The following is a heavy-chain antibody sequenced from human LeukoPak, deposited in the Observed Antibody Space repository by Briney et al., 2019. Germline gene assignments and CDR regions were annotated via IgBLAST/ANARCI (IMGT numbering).Heavy chain of an antibody. CDR1: GGSISSGDYY. D-gene: IGHD4-17*01. CDR2: IYYNGST. J-gene: IGHJ4*02. CDR3: ARVPRTTVTDPFDY. Sequence: PSQTLSPTCTVSGGSISSGDYYWSWIRQPPGTGLEWIGYIYYNGSTYYNPSLKSRVTISVDTSKNQFSLKLSSVTAADTAVYYCARVPRTTVTDPFDYWGQGTLVTVSS. V-gene: IGHV4-30-4*01.